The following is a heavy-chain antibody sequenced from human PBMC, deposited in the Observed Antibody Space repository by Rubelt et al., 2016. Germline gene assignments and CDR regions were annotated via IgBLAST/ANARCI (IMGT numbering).Heavy chain of an antibody. D-gene: IGHD6-13*01. Sequence: QVQLQESGPGLVKPSETLSLTCTVSGGSISSYYWNWIRQPPGKGLEWIGDITHSGTTNYNPSLKSRVTISVDTSKKQFSLKLTSGTAADTAVYYCARWDSSSWYYADAFDIWGQGTMVTVSS. CDR1: GGSISSYY. J-gene: IGHJ3*02. CDR2: ITHSGTT. CDR3: ARWDSSSWYYADAFDI. V-gene: IGHV4-59*12.